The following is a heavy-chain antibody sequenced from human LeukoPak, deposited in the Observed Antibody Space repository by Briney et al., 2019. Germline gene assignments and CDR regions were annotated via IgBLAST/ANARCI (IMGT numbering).Heavy chain of an antibody. CDR2: ISSSGSTI. Sequence: GGSLRLSCAASGFTFDDYTIHWVRQAPGKGLEWVSYISSSGSTIYYADSVKGRFTISRDNAKNSLYLQMNSLRAEDTAVYYCARMGYSSGWYGYYFDYWGQGTLVTVSS. CDR3: ARMGYSSGWYGYYFDY. V-gene: IGHV3-48*03. J-gene: IGHJ4*02. CDR1: GFTFDDYT. D-gene: IGHD6-19*01.